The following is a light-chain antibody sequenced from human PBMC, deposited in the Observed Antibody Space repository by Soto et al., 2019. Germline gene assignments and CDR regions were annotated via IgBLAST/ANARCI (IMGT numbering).Light chain of an antibody. CDR1: SSDVGGYNY. J-gene: IGLJ2*01. CDR3: SSYTSSRTWV. Sequence: QSALTQPASVSGSPGQSITLSCTGSSSDVGGYNYVSWYKQHPGKAPQVLIYEVSNRPSGVSYRFSGSKSGNTASLTISGLQSDDEADYYCSSYTSSRTWVFVGGTKLTVL. CDR2: EVS. V-gene: IGLV2-14*01.